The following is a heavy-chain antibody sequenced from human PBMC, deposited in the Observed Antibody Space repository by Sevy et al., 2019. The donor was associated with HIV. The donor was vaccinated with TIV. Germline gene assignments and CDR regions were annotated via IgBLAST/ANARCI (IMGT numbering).Heavy chain of an antibody. D-gene: IGHD5-18*01. CDR1: GFTVNSNY. Sequence: GGSLRLSCAASGFTVNSNYMTWVRQAPGKGLEGVSVIYSGDSTYHADSVKDRFTISSDNYKNMLYVQMSSLRDEDTAIYYCARGKSGYGYALNYWGQGTLVTVSS. CDR2: IYSGDST. CDR3: ARGKSGYGYALNY. V-gene: IGHV3-66*01. J-gene: IGHJ4*02.